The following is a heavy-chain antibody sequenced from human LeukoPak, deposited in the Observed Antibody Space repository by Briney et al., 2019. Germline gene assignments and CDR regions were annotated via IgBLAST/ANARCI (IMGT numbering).Heavy chain of an antibody. CDR1: GYSINSGYY. D-gene: IGHD3-10*01. J-gene: IGHJ5*02. Sequence: IPSETLSLTCAVSGYSINSGYYWGWIRQPPGKGLEWIGSIYHSGSTYYNPSLKSRVTISVDTSKNQFSLKLSSVTAADTAVYYCARNRGSAPYNWFDPWGQGTLVTVSS. CDR2: IYHSGST. CDR3: ARNRGSAPYNWFDP. V-gene: IGHV4-38-2*01.